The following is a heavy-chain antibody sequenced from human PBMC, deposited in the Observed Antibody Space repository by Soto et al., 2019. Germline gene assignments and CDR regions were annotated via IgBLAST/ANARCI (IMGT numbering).Heavy chain of an antibody. Sequence: PGGSLRLSCAASGFTFSSYAMHWVRQAPGKGLECVAVISYDGSNKYYADSVKGRFTISRDNSKNTLYLQMNSLRAEDTAVYYCARPPAAYSSSWYTEFDYWGQGTLVTVSS. D-gene: IGHD6-13*01. V-gene: IGHV3-30-3*01. J-gene: IGHJ4*02. CDR1: GFTFSSYA. CDR3: ARPPAAYSSSWYTEFDY. CDR2: ISYDGSNK.